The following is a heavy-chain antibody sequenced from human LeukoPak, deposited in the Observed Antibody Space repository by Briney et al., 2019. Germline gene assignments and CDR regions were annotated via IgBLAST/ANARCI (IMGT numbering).Heavy chain of an antibody. J-gene: IGHJ4*02. CDR1: GFTFSSYA. CDR3: ARETPRRGETRDGYR. CDR2: ISVSGGST. V-gene: IGHV3-23*01. Sequence: GGSLRLSCAASGFTFSSYAMTWVRQAPGKGLEWVSTISVSGGSTYYADSVQGRFTISRDNSKNTLYLQIKSLRAGDTAVYYCARETPRRGETRDGYRWGQGTLVTVSS. D-gene: IGHD5-24*01.